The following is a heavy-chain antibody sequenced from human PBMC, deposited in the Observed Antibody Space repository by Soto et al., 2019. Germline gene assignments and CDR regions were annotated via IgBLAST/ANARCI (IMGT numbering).Heavy chain of an antibody. V-gene: IGHV4-39*01. Sequence: LSLTCTVSGGSISSSSYYWGWIRQPPGKGLEWIGSIYYSGSTYYNPSLKSRVTISVDTSKNQFSLKLSSVTAADTAVYYCARQTYYYDSSGYYPSSYYYYGMDVWCKGTTVTVSS. D-gene: IGHD3-22*01. CDR2: IYYSGST. J-gene: IGHJ6*04. CDR3: ARQTYYYDSSGYYPSSYYYYGMDV. CDR1: GGSISSSSYY.